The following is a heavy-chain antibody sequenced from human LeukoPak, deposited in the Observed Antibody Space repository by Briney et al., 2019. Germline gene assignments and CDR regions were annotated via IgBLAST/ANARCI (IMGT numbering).Heavy chain of an antibody. D-gene: IGHD3/OR15-3a*01. V-gene: IGHV3-23*01. CDR1: GFAFGIYA. Sequence: GGSLRLSCAASGFAFGIYAMGWVRQPPGKGLEWVSTISESGSQTHYADSVQGRFTISRDNSKNTLHLQMNNLRAEDTAIYYCDGSDFWGQGTLVTVSS. CDR2: ISESGSQT. J-gene: IGHJ4*02. CDR3: DGSDF.